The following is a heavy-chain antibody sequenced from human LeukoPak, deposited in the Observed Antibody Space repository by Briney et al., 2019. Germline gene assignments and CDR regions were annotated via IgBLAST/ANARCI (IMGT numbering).Heavy chain of an antibody. D-gene: IGHD2-15*01. CDR2: ISSSGSTI. CDR1: GFTFSSYE. CDR3: ARDQCSGGSCYSPFDY. Sequence: PGGSLRLSCAASGFTFSSYEMNWVRQAPGKGLEWVSYISSSGSTIYYADSVKGRFTISRDNAKNSLYLQMNSLRAEDTAVYYCARDQCSGGSCYSPFDYWGQGTLVTVSS. J-gene: IGHJ4*02. V-gene: IGHV3-48*03.